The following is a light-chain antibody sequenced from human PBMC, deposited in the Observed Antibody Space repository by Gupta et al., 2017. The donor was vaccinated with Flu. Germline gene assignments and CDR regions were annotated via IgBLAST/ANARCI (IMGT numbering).Light chain of an antibody. V-gene: IGLV3-1*01. CDR3: QAWDSGTCG. CDR2: QDT. J-gene: IGLJ2*01. Sequence: SYELTQPPSVSVSPGQTASITCSGDKLGDIYVSWYQQKPGQSPVLVIYQDTQRPSGIPERFSGSNSGNTATLTIRGTQAMDEADYYCQAWDSGTCGFGGGTKLTVL. CDR1: KLGDIY.